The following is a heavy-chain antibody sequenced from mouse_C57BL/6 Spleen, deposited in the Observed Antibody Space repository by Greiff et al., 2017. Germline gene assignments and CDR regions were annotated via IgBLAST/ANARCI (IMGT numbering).Heavy chain of an antibody. J-gene: IGHJ4*01. CDR3: ARRDGYYDAVGY. V-gene: IGHV1-69*01. Sequence: QVQLQQPGAELVMPGASVKLSCKASGYTFTSYWMHWVKQRPGQGLEWIGEIDPSDSYTNYNQKFKGKSTLTVDKSSSTAYMQLSSLTSEDSAVYCCARRDGYYDAVGYRGQGASVTVSS. CDR2: IDPSDSYT. D-gene: IGHD2-3*01. CDR1: GYTFTSYW.